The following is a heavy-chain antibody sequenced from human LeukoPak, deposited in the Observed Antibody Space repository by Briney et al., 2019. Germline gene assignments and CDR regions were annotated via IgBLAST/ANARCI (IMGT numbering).Heavy chain of an antibody. V-gene: IGHV1-46*01. CDR3: AREGAPQYYYHSSGYFVWSDP. Sequence: ASVKGSCKASGYTFTSYYMHWVRQAPGQGLEWMGIINPSGGSTSYAQKFQGRVTMTRDMSTSTVYMELSSLRSDDTAVYYCAREGAPQYYYHSSGYFVWSDPWGQGTLVTVSS. J-gene: IGHJ5*02. D-gene: IGHD3-22*01. CDR1: GYTFTSYY. CDR2: INPSGGST.